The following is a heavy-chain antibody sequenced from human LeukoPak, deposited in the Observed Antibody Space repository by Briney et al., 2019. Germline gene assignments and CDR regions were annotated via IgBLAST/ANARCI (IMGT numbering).Heavy chain of an antibody. CDR1: GYTFTSYG. V-gene: IGHV1-18*01. J-gene: IGHJ6*03. Sequence: ASVNVSCKASGYTFTSYGISWVRQAPGQGLEWMGWISGYNGNTNYAQNLQGRVTMTTDTCTSTVYMELRSLRSDDTAVYYCAFSSYYLQGNYYYMDVWGKGTTVTVSS. CDR3: AFSSYYLQGNYYYMDV. D-gene: IGHD1-26*01. CDR2: ISGYNGNT.